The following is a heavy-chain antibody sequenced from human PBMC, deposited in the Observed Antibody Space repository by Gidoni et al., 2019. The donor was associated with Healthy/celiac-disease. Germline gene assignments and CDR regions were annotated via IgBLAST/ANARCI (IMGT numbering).Heavy chain of an antibody. CDR3: ASGRIVWYVLDY. J-gene: IGHJ4*02. CDR2: IHRVGRST. D-gene: IGHD6-19*01. CDR1: GCTFSSYW. Sequence: EGQLVEYGGGIVQPGGSLRLTCAASGCTFSSYWMHWVRQAPGKGMVWGSRIHRVGRSTRYAASVKGRFTISRDNAQTTLYLQMTRLRAEYSSVYYCASGRIVWYVLDYWGQGTLVTVSS. V-gene: IGHV3-74*01.